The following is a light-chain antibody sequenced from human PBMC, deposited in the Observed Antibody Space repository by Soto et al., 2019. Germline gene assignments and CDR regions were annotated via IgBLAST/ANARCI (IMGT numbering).Light chain of an antibody. Sequence: EIVLTQSPATLSLSPGERATLSCRASQSVSSYLAWYQQKPGQAPRPLIYGASSRAIGIPDRFSGSGSGTEFTLTISRLEPEDFAVYYCQQYGSSPWTFGQGTKVEIK. CDR2: GAS. J-gene: IGKJ1*01. V-gene: IGKV3-20*01. CDR1: QSVSSY. CDR3: QQYGSSPWT.